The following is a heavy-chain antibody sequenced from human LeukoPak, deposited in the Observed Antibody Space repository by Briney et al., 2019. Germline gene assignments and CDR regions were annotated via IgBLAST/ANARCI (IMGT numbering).Heavy chain of an antibody. J-gene: IGHJ4*02. V-gene: IGHV3-48*02. Sequence: GGSLRLSCAASGFTFSRYEMNWVRQAPGKGLEWLSYISSNSRTISYADSVKGRFTISRDNAKNSLYLQMNSLRDEDTAVYYCAITVGATEDCWGQGTLVTVSS. CDR1: GFTFSRYE. CDR3: AITVGATEDC. D-gene: IGHD1-26*01. CDR2: ISSNSRTI.